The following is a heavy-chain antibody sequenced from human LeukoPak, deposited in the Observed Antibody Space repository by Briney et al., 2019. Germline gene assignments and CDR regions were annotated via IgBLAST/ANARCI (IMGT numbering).Heavy chain of an antibody. CDR3: ARHVPPRSAMTTFYVSYFDY. CDR1: GGSISSSIYY. CDR2: IYYSGST. J-gene: IGHJ4*02. Sequence: SETLPLTFTVSGGSISSSIYYWGGIRHPPGKGLEWIGSIYYSGSTYYNPSLKSRVTISVDTSKNQFSLKLSSVTAADTAVYYCARHVPPRSAMTTFYVSYFDYWGQGTLVTVSS. V-gene: IGHV4-39*01. D-gene: IGHD3-16*01.